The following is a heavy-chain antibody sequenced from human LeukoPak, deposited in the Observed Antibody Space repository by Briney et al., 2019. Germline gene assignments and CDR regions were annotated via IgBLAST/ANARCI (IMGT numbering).Heavy chain of an antibody. Sequence: GGSLRLSCAASGFSFSLYAVNWVRQAPGKGLEWISYINSGGDDIHYAASVRGRFTISRDDAGNTLFLQLSSLRAEDTAVYYCARDTIQPGLIDDWGQGTLVTVSS. CDR2: INSGGDDI. V-gene: IGHV3-21*05. D-gene: IGHD2-2*01. CDR1: GFSFSLYA. CDR3: ARDTIQPGLIDD. J-gene: IGHJ4*02.